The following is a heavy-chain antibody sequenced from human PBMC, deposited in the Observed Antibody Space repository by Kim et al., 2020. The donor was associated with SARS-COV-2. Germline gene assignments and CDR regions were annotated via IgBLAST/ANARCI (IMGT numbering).Heavy chain of an antibody. D-gene: IGHD3-10*01. J-gene: IGHJ4*02. CDR2: ITSSGTST. CDR1: GFTFSSYD. V-gene: IGHV3-23*01. Sequence: GGSLRLSCAASGFTFSSYDMNWVRQAPGKGLEWVSYITSSGTSTYYADSVKGRFTISRDNSKNTLYLQMNSLRAEDTAVYYCAKYYYAAAWSDYWGQGTLVTVSS. CDR3: AKYYYAAAWSDY.